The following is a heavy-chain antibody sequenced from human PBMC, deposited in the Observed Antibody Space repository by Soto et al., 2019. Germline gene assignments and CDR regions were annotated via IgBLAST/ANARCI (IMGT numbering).Heavy chain of an antibody. D-gene: IGHD6-13*01. CDR3: ARGDIAAAGNWFDP. J-gene: IGHJ5*02. V-gene: IGHV4-31*03. Sequence: SETLSLTCTVSGGSISSGGYYWSWIRQHPRKGLEWIGYIYYSGSTYYNPSLKSRVTISVDTSKNQFSLKLSSVTAADTAVYYCARGDIAAAGNWFDPWGQGTLVTVSS. CDR2: IYYSGST. CDR1: GGSISSGGYY.